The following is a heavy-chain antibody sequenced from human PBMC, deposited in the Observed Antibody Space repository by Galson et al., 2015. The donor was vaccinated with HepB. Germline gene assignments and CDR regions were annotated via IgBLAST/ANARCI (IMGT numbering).Heavy chain of an antibody. V-gene: IGHV3-30*04. CDR2: ISYDGSNK. D-gene: IGHD2-15*01. CDR1: GFTFSSYA. CDR3: ARDLEDCSGGSCYSPDY. J-gene: IGHJ4*02. Sequence: SLRLSCAASGFTFSSYAMHWVRQAPGKGLEWVAVISYDGSNKYYADSVKGRFTISRDNSKNTLYLQVNSLRAEDTAVYYCARDLEDCSGGSCYSPDYWGQGTLVTVSS.